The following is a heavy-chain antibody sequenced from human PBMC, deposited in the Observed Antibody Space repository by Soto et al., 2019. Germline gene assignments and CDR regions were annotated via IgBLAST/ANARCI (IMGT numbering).Heavy chain of an antibody. CDR1: GGTFSSYA. D-gene: IGHD6-13*01. V-gene: IGHV1-69*13. CDR2: IIPIFGTA. Sequence: SVKVSCQASGGTFSSYAISWVRQAPGPGLEWMGGIIPIFGTANYAKKFQGRVTVTEDESTSTAYMELSSLRSEDTAVDYGSTGPTAAGTSPYYDDGGQGTLVTVSS. CDR3: STGPTAAGTSPYYDD. J-gene: IGHJ4*02.